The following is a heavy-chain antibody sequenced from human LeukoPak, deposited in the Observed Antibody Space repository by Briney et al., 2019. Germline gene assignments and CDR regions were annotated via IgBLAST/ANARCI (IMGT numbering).Heavy chain of an antibody. D-gene: IGHD6-13*01. J-gene: IGHJ4*02. CDR2: ISGSAGNT. CDR3: ARDGGNSWDY. Sequence: PGGSLRLSCAGSGFTFSTSAMSWVRQAPGKGLEWVSAISGSAGNTYYADSVKGRFTISRDNSKNTVYLQMNSLRAEDTAVYYCARDGGNSWDYWGQGTLVTVSS. CDR1: GFTFSTSA. V-gene: IGHV3-23*01.